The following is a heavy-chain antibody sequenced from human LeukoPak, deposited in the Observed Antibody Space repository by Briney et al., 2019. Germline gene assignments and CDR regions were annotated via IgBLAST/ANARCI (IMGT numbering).Heavy chain of an antibody. V-gene: IGHV3-74*01. Sequence: GGFLRLSCAASGFTFKNYWMHWVRQAPGKGPVWVSRINDDGSSTSYADSVKGRFTISRDDAKNTLYLQMNSLRAEDTAVYYCVRGGASTWSWGQGTLVTVSS. CDR2: INDDGSST. CDR3: VRGGASTWS. J-gene: IGHJ5*02. CDR1: GFTFKNYW. D-gene: IGHD2-15*01.